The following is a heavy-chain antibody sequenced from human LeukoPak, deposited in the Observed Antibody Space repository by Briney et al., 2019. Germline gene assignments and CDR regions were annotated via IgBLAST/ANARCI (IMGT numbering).Heavy chain of an antibody. CDR3: ASLGLWFGEPFDY. CDR2: FSYSGNT. V-gene: IGHV4-34*11. J-gene: IGHJ4*02. Sequence: PSETLSLTCAVYGGSFSGYYWSWIRHPPGKRLEWIGYFSYSGNTNYNPSLSSRVNISVDTSKNQFSLILNSVTAADTAVYYCASLGLWFGEPFDYWGQGTLVTVSS. CDR1: GGSFSGYY. D-gene: IGHD3-10*01.